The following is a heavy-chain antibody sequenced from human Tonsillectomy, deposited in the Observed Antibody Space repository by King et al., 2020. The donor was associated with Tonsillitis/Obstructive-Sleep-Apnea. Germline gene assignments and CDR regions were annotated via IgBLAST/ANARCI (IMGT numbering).Heavy chain of an antibody. D-gene: IGHD5-12*01. V-gene: IGHV3-48*03. CDR1: GFTFSSYE. CDR2: ISSSGSTI. CDR3: ARDPSTRYSGYDCYFDY. Sequence: VQLVESGGGLVQPGGSLRLSCAASGFTFSSYEMNWVRQAPGKGLEWVSYISSSGSTIYYADSVKGRFTISRDNAKNSLYLQMNSLRAEDTAVYYCARDPSTRYSGYDCYFDYWGKGTLVTVSS. J-gene: IGHJ4*02.